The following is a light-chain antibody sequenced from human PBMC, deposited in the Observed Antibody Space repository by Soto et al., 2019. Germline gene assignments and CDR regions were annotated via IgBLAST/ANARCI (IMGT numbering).Light chain of an antibody. CDR2: KAS. J-gene: IGKJ1*01. CDR3: QQYNSYWT. V-gene: IGKV1-5*03. Sequence: DIPMTQSTSTLSASVGDRVTITCRASQSISIWLAWYQQKPGKAPKILIKKASSLESGVPSRFSGSGSGTEFTLTISSLQPDDFATYYCQQYNSYWTFGQGTKVEIK. CDR1: QSISIW.